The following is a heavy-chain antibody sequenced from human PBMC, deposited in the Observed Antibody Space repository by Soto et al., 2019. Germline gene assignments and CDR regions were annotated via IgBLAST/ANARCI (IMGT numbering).Heavy chain of an antibody. V-gene: IGHV3-73*02. J-gene: IGHJ4*02. CDR3: TRRRDWTAMDPLDY. D-gene: IGHD5-18*01. CDR1: GFTFTDSA. CDR2: IRNKVNTYAT. Sequence: EGQLVESGGGLVQPGGSLKLSCAASGFTFTDSAIHWVRQTSEQGLEWVGRIRNKVNTYATAYAESVKGRFTISRDDSINTVYLQMNSLKTEDTAVYYCTRRRDWTAMDPLDYWGQGTLVTVSS.